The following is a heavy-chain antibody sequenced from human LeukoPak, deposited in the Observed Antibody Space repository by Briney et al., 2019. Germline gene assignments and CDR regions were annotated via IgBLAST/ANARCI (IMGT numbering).Heavy chain of an antibody. CDR1: GGSISSYY. D-gene: IGHD3-10*01. J-gene: IGHJ3*02. CDR2: IYYSGST. Sequence: SETLSLTCTVSGGSISSYYWSWIRQPPGKGLEWIGYIYYSGSTNYNPSLKNRVTISVDTSNNQFSLKLSSVTAADTAVYYCARENTMVRGAFDAFDIWGQETMVTVSS. CDR3: ARENTMVRGAFDAFDI. V-gene: IGHV4-59*01.